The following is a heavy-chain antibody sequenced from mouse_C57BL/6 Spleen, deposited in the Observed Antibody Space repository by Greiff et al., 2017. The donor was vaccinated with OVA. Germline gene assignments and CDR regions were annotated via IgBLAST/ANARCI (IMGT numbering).Heavy chain of an antibody. CDR2: IWSDGST. V-gene: IGHV2-6-1*01. CDR3: ARHGDYDGTWFAY. CDR1: GFSLTSSG. D-gene: IGHD2-4*01. J-gene: IGHJ3*01. Sequence: VKVEESGPGLVAPSQSLSIPCPVSGFSLTSSGVPWVRQPPGKGLEWLVVIWSDGSTTYNSALKSRLTISKDNSKSQVFLKMNSLQTDDTAMYYCARHGDYDGTWFAYWGQGTLVTVSA.